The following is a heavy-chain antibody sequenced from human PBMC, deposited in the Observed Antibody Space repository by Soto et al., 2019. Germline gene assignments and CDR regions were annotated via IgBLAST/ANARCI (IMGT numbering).Heavy chain of an antibody. CDR1: GFTFDDYA. J-gene: IGHJ3*02. CDR3: AKDLYSNYGDAFGI. Sequence: EVQLVESGGGLVQPGRSLRLSCAASGFTFDDYAMHWVRQAPGKGLEWVSGISWNSDNIVYADSVKGRFTISRDNAKNSLYLQMNSLRAEDTALYYCAKDLYSNYGDAFGIWGQGTMVTVSS. V-gene: IGHV3-9*01. D-gene: IGHD4-4*01. CDR2: ISWNSDNI.